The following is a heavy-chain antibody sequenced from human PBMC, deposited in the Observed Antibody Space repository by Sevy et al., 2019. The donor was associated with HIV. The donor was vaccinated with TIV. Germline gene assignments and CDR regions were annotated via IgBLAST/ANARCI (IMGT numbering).Heavy chain of an antibody. CDR2: ISNTGRTI. J-gene: IGHJ4*02. CDR3: ARDLPPSATTVAHFDY. D-gene: IGHD4-17*01. CDR1: GFTFSSYE. V-gene: IGHV3-48*03. Sequence: GESLKISCAASGFTFSSYEMIWVRQAPGRGLEWVSYISNTGRTISYSASVRGRFTVSRDNAKNSLYLHMNSLRAEDAATYYCARDLPPSATTVAHFDYWGRGTLVTVSS.